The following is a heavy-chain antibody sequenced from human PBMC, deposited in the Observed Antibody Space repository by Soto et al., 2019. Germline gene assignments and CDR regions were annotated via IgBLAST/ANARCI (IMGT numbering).Heavy chain of an antibody. CDR1: GYTFTGYY. CDR3: ARGPGGLAARRYYFDY. J-gene: IGHJ4*02. Sequence: ASVQVSCKASGYTFTGYYMHWVRQAPGQGLEWMGWIDPNSGGTNYAQKFQGRVTMTRDTSISTAYMELSRLRSDDTAVYYCARGPGGLAARRYYFDYWGQGTLVTVSS. V-gene: IGHV1-2*02. D-gene: IGHD6-6*01. CDR2: IDPNSGGT.